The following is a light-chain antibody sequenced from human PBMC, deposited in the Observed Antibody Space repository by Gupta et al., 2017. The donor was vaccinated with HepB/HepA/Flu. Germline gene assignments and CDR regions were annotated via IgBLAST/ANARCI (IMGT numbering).Light chain of an antibody. CDR3: CSYATGNNLV. V-gene: IGLV2-23*02. Sequence: QSALTQPASVSGSPRQSITISCTGTSSDVWSSNFVSWYQQHPGKAPKLMIYEVSKWPLGISNRFSGSKSGNTASLTISGLQAEDEADYYCCSYATGNNLVFGGGTKLTVL. J-gene: IGLJ2*01. CDR1: SSDVWSSNF. CDR2: EVS.